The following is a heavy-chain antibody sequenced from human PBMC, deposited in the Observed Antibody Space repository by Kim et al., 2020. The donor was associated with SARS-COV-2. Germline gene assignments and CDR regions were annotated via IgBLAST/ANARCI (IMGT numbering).Heavy chain of an antibody. CDR1: GFTFSSYA. J-gene: IGHJ5*02. D-gene: IGHD3-22*01. CDR3: ARDAYNYYDSSGPSSNDVDP. CDR2: ISYDGSNK. V-gene: IGHV3-30-3*01. Sequence: GGSLRLSCAASGFTFSSYAMHWVRQAPGKGLEWVAVISYDGSNKYYADSVKGRFTISRDNSKNTLYLQMNSLRAEDTAVYYCARDAYNYYDSSGPSSNDVDPWGQGTLVTVSS.